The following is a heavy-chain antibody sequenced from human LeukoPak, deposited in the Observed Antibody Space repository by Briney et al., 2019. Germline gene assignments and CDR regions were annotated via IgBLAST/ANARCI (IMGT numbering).Heavy chain of an antibody. V-gene: IGHV1-2*02. J-gene: IGHJ6*03. CDR2: INPNSGGT. Sequence: GASVKVSCKASGYTFTGYYMHWVRQAPGRGLEWMGWINPNSGGTNYAQKFQGRVTMTRDTSISTAYMELSRLRSDDTAVYYCARDRCSSSSYYYYYYYMDVWGKGTTVTVSS. CDR1: GYTFTGYY. CDR3: ARDRCSSSSYYYYYYYMDV. D-gene: IGHD6-6*01.